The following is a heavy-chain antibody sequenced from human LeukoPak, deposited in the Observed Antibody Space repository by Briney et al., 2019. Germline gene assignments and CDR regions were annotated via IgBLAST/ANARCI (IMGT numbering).Heavy chain of an antibody. Sequence: GGSLRLSCAASGFTFSSYAMSWVRQAPGKGLEWVSAISGSGGSTYYADSVKGRFTISRDNSKNTLYLQMSSLRSEDMAVYYCARVSSGYYLDYFDYWGQGTLVTVSS. J-gene: IGHJ4*02. CDR1: GFTFSSYA. D-gene: IGHD3-3*01. CDR2: ISGSGGST. CDR3: ARVSSGYYLDYFDY. V-gene: IGHV3-23*01.